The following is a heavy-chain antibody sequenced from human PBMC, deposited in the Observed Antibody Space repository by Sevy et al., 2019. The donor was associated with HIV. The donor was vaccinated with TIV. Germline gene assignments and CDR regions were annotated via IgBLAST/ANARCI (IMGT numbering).Heavy chain of an antibody. Sequence: GGSLRLSCAASGFNFNNYAMSWVRQAPGKGLEWVSTISGSGGRTYTAESVRGRLTISRDNSKRTVYLQMNSLRGDDTAIYYCAKDPYSSGEYFQKWGQGARVTVSS. J-gene: IGHJ1*01. CDR3: AKDPYSSGEYFQK. D-gene: IGHD3-22*01. V-gene: IGHV3-23*01. CDR2: ISGSGGRT. CDR1: GFNFNNYA.